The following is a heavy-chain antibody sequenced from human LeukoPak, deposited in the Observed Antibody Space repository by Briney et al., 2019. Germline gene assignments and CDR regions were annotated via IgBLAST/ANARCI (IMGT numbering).Heavy chain of an antibody. CDR2: IIPILGIA. J-gene: IGHJ4*02. D-gene: IGHD2-2*01. CDR3: ARSYQLLAAYYFDY. CDR1: GYTFTSYY. Sequence: SVKVSCKASGYTFTSYYMHWVRQAPGQGLEWMGRIIPILGIANYAQKFQGRVTITADKSTSTAYMELSSLRSEDTAVYYCARSYQLLAAYYFDYWGQGTLVTVSS. V-gene: IGHV1-69*02.